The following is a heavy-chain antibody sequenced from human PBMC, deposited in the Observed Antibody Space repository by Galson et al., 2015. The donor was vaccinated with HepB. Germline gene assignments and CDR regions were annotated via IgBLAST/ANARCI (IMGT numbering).Heavy chain of an antibody. D-gene: IGHD3-10*01. CDR3: ARAPQGGSGSYTKYYFDY. V-gene: IGHV3-33*01. CDR1: GFTFSIYG. Sequence: SLRLSCAASGFTFSIYGMHWARQAPGRGLEWVAVILDDGSNKDYADSVKGLFTISRDNSKNTLYLQMNSLRAEDKAVYYCARAPQGGSGSYTKYYFDYWSQGTLVTVSS. CDR2: ILDDGSNK. J-gene: IGHJ4*02.